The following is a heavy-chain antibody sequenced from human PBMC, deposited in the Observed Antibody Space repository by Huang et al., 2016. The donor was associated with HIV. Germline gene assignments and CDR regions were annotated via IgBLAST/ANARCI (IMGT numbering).Heavy chain of an antibody. CDR3: ARGRSRMTMIVVTASGVIDI. CDR2: INNSGST. D-gene: IGHD3-22*01. Sequence: QVQLQQWGVGLLRSTETLSLTCAVYGGSFTGNFWTWIRQSPGGGLEWIGEINNSGSTNYNPSLKSRVTMSVDRSKNQFSLKLTSVTAADTAVYYCARGRSRMTMIVVTASGVIDIWGQGTVVAVSS. V-gene: IGHV4-34*02. J-gene: IGHJ3*02. CDR1: GGSFTGNF.